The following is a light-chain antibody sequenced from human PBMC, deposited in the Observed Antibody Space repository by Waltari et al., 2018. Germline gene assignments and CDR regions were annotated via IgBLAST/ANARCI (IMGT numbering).Light chain of an antibody. J-gene: IGLJ2*01. CDR2: EAS. CDR1: STDVGSSNL. CDR3: SSYAGNCNLVV. Sequence: QCALTQPASVSGSPGQSIPISSTRNSTDVGSSNLFPLYHQPPGKAPKLMIYEASKRPSGVSNRFSGSKSGNTASLTISGLQAEDEADYYCSSYAGNCNLVVFGGGTKLTVL. V-gene: IGLV2-23*01.